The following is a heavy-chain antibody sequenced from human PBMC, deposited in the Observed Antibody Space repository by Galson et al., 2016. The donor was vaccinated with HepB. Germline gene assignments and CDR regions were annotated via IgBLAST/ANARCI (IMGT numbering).Heavy chain of an antibody. V-gene: IGHV2-5*02. J-gene: IGHJ3*02. CDR1: GFSLSAYGKA. D-gene: IGHD2-21*01. Sequence: PALVKPTQTLTLTCTFSGFSLSAYGKAVGWIRQPPGKALEWLALIYWDDDKRYSPSLKSRLTITTDTSENQVVLTMTNMDPVDTATYFCAHRGGRRGESDGFDIWGQGTMVTVSS. CDR3: AHRGGRRGESDGFDI. CDR2: IYWDDDK.